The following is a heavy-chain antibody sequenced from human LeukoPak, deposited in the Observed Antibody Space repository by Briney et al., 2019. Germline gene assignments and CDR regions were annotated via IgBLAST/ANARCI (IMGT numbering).Heavy chain of an antibody. D-gene: IGHD6-19*01. CDR1: GFTFDDYG. V-gene: IGHV3-20*04. CDR3: AKDRWGAVASFDY. CDR2: INWNGGST. J-gene: IGHJ4*02. Sequence: PGGSLRLSCAASGFTFDDYGMSWVRQAPGKGLEWVSGINWNGGSTGYADSVKGRFTISRDNSKNTLYLQMNSLRAEDTAVYYCAKDRWGAVASFDYWGQGTLVTVSS.